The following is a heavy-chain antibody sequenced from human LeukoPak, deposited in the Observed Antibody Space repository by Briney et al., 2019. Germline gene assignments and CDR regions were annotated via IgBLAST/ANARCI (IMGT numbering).Heavy chain of an antibody. J-gene: IGHJ4*02. Sequence: GGSLRLSCAASGFTFSSYSMNWVRQAPGKGLEWVSSISSSSSYIYYADSVKGRFTISRDNAKNSLYPQMNSLRAEDTAVYYCARDLLGKLEYYFDYWGQGTLVTVSS. D-gene: IGHD3-3*01. CDR2: ISSSSSYI. CDR1: GFTFSSYS. CDR3: ARDLLGKLEYYFDY. V-gene: IGHV3-21*01.